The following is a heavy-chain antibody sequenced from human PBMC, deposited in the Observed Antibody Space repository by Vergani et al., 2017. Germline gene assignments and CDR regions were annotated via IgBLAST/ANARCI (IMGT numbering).Heavy chain of an antibody. D-gene: IGHD6-13*01. CDR1: GFTFSSYG. J-gene: IGHJ2*01. CDR2: IWYDGSNK. V-gene: IGHV3-33*08. Sequence: VQLLESGGGLVQPGGSLRLSCAASGFTFSSYGMHWVRQAPGKGLEWVAVIWYDGSNKYYADSVKGRFTISRDNSKNTLYLQMNSLRAEDTAVYYCARESGSWAEWYFDLWGRGTLVTVSS. CDR3: ARESGSWAEWYFDL.